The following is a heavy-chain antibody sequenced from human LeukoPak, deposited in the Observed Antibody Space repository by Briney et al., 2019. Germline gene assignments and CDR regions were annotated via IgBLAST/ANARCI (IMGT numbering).Heavy chain of an antibody. CDR2: ISGSGDRT. Sequence: GGSLRLSCAASGFTFSSYAMSWVRQAPGKGLEWVSAISGSGDRTYYADSVKGRFTISRDNSKNTLYLQMNSLRAEDTAVYYCARDPELATITGYFDYWGQGTLVTVSS. J-gene: IGHJ4*02. V-gene: IGHV3-23*01. CDR3: ARDPELATITGYFDY. CDR1: GFTFSSYA. D-gene: IGHD5-24*01.